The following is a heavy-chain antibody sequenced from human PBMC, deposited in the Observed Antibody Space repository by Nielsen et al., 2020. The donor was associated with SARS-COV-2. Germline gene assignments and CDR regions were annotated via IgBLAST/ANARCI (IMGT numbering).Heavy chain of an antibody. CDR3: ASELLYYFDY. CDR1: GFTFNKHS. CDR2: ISSDGNEK. V-gene: IGHV3-30*03. D-gene: IGHD1-26*01. J-gene: IGHJ4*02. Sequence: GESLKISCAASGFTFNKHSMHWVRQTPGKGLGWVAAISSDGNEKYYPDSMEGRFIVSRDNSKNTLFLQMNSLRTEDTAVYYCASELLYYFDYWGQGTLVTVSS.